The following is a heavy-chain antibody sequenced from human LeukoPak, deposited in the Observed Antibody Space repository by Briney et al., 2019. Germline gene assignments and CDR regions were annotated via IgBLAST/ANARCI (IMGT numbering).Heavy chain of an antibody. D-gene: IGHD2-2*02. CDR1: GGSVSGSYY. CDR3: ARGGCSSTSCYKPNWFDP. CDR2: IYYSGST. J-gene: IGHJ5*02. V-gene: IGHV4-31*03. Sequence: SETLSLTCTVSGGSVSGSYYWNWIRQHPGKGLEWIGYIYYSGSTYYNPSLKSRVTISVDTSKNQFSLKLSSVTAADTAVYYCARGGCSSTSCYKPNWFDPWGQGTLVTVSS.